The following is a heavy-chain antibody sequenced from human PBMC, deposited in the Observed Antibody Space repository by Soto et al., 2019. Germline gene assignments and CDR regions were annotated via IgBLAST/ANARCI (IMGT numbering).Heavy chain of an antibody. Sequence: QVQLQESGPGLVKPSQTLSLTCTVSGASISSSDYYWSWIRQSPGKGLEWIGYIFHTGTTYYNLSLRRRLTLSIDTSKHQFFLKLSSVTAADTAVYYCARGFSGDYFDLWGQGTLVAVSS. J-gene: IGHJ4*02. V-gene: IGHV4-30-4*01. CDR1: GASISSSDYY. CDR2: IFHTGTT. CDR3: ARGFSGDYFDL. D-gene: IGHD1-26*01.